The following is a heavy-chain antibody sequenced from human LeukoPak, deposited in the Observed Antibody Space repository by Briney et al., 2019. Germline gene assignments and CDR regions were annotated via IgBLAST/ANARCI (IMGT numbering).Heavy chain of an antibody. CDR2: IYYSGST. Sequence: SETLSLTCTVSGGSISSYYWSWIRQPPGKGLEWIGYIYYSGSTNYNPSLKSRVTISVDTSKNQFSLKLSSVTAADTAVYYCARQVEMAKIIDYWGQGTLVTVSS. V-gene: IGHV4-59*08. CDR3: ARQVEMAKIIDY. J-gene: IGHJ4*02. D-gene: IGHD5-24*01. CDR1: GGSISSYY.